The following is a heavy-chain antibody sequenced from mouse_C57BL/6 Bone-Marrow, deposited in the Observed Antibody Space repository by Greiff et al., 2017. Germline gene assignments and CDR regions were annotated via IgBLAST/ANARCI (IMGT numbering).Heavy chain of an antibody. J-gene: IGHJ4*01. V-gene: IGHV1-50*01. Sequence: QVQLQQPGAELVKPGASVKLSCKASGYTFTSYWMQWVKQRPGQGLEWIGEIDPSDSYTNYNQKFKGKATLTVDTSSSTAYMQRSSLTSEDSAVYYCARRWDMDYWGQGTSVTVSS. CDR3: ARRWDMDY. D-gene: IGHD1-1*02. CDR1: GYTFTSYW. CDR2: IDPSDSYT.